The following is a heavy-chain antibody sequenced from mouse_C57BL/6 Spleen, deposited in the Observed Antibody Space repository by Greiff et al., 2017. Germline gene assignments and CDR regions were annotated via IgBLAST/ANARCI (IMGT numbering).Heavy chain of an antibody. J-gene: IGHJ2*01. V-gene: IGHV5-16*01. Sequence: EVMLVESEGGLVQPGRSMKLSCTASGSTFSDSNMAWVRQVPEKGLEWVANINYDGSSTYYLDSLKSRFIISGDNAKNLLYLQMSSLKSEDTATYYCARGGYFDYWGQGTTLTVSS. D-gene: IGHD1-1*02. CDR2: INYDGSST. CDR1: GSTFSDSN. CDR3: ARGGYFDY.